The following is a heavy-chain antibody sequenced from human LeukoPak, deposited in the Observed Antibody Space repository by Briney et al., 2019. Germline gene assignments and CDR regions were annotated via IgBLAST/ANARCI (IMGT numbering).Heavy chain of an antibody. CDR3: ASGLMSVDY. D-gene: IGHD2-8*01. Sequence: PSETLSLTCAVYGESFSGYYWSWIRQPPGKGLEWIGEINHSGSTNYNPSLKSRVTISVDTSKNQFSLKLSSVTAADTAVYYCASGLMSVDYWGQGTLVTVSS. J-gene: IGHJ4*02. V-gene: IGHV4-34*01. CDR2: INHSGST. CDR1: GESFSGYY.